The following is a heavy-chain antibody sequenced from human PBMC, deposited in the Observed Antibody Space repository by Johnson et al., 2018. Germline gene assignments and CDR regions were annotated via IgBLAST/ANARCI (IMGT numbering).Heavy chain of an antibody. D-gene: IGHD6-19*01. CDR2: IIPMFGTA. J-gene: IGHJ6*03. CDR3: AKHHSSGPTYYYYYYMAV. CDR1: GGTFSSYA. Sequence: VQLVETGAEVKKPGSSVKVSCKASGGTFSSYAINWVRQAPGQGLEWMGGIIPMFGTANYTQKFQGRLTITADESTSTAYMELSSRTSEDTAMYFCAKHHSSGPTYYYYYYMAVWGKGTTVTVSS. V-gene: IGHV1-69*01.